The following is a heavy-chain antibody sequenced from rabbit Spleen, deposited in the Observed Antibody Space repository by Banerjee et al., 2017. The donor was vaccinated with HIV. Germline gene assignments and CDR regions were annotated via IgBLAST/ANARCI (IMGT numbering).Heavy chain of an antibody. D-gene: IGHD1-1*01. J-gene: IGHJ4*01. Sequence: QSLEESGGDLVKPGASLTLTCTASGFSFSRSYWIWWVRQAPGKGLEWIGCIYPDDDNTDYASWVNGRFTISLDNAQNTVFLQMTSLTAADTATYFCVRELVYYFNLWGPGTLVTVS. CDR3: VRELVYYFNL. V-gene: IGHV1S40*01. CDR1: GFSFSRSYW. CDR2: IYPDDDNT.